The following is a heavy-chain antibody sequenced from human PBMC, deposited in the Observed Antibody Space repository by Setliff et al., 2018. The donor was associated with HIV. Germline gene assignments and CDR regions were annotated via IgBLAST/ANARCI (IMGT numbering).Heavy chain of an antibody. V-gene: IGHV3-23*01. CDR2: ISTSGADT. D-gene: IGHD3-10*02. Sequence: GGSLRLSCEVSGFTSSSYAMSWVRQAPGKGLEWVSTISTSGADTYDAHSMKGRFTISRDNSKNTLYLQMNSLTAEDTAVYYCARENYYVTEYWGQGTLVTVSS. CDR3: ARENYYVTEY. CDR1: GFTSSSYA. J-gene: IGHJ4*02.